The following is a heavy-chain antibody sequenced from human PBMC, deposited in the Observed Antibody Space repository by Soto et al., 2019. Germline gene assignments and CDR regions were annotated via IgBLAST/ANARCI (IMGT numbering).Heavy chain of an antibody. J-gene: IGHJ4*02. CDR3: ARDSGWPILNFDN. D-gene: IGHD3-10*01. CDR2: SSYDGRET. V-gene: IGHV3-30*03. Sequence: GGSLRLSCAASDFDFSSYGIHWVRQAPGKGLEWVAASSYDGRETFYADSAKGRFTVSKEMSKNTAFLQMNALRHEETAVYFCARDSGWPILNFDNWGQGTPVTVS. CDR1: DFDFSSYG.